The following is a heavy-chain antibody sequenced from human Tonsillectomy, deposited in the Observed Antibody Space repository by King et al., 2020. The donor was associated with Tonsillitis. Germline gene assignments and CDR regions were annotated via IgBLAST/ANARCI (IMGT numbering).Heavy chain of an antibody. CDR2: INPNSGDT. D-gene: IGHD7-27*01. V-gene: IGHV1-2*04. CDR1: GYTFTGYY. J-gene: IGHJ4*02. Sequence: HEQLVQSGAEVKKPGASVKVSCKASGYTFTGYYMNWVRQAPGQGLEWMGWINPNSGDTDCAQKFQGWVTMTRDTSISTAYMELSRLTSDDTAVYYCARGQLGHKYYCDYWGQGTLVTVSS. CDR3: ARGQLGHKYYCDY.